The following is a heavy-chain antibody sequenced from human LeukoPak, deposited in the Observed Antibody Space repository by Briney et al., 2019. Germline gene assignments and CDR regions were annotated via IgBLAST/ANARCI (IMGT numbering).Heavy chain of an antibody. CDR3: VGGRTAMSSAFDI. Sequence: PGGSLRLSCAASGFTVSSNYMSWVRQAPGKGLEWVSVIYSGGSTYYADSVKGRFTISRDNSKNTLYLRMNSLRAEDTAVYYCVGGRTAMSSAFDIWGQGTMVTVSS. CDR2: IYSGGST. J-gene: IGHJ3*02. V-gene: IGHV3-53*01. CDR1: GFTVSSNY. D-gene: IGHD5-18*01.